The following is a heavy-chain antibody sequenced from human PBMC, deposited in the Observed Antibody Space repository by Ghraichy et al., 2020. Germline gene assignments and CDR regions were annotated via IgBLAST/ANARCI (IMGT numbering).Heavy chain of an antibody. J-gene: IGHJ6*02. V-gene: IGHV4-4*07. CDR3: ASTHYDFWSDLSGHGMDV. Sequence: SQTLSLTCTVSGGSIRSYYWSWIRQPAGKGLEWIGRIYISGSTYYNPSLKSRVTMALDTSKNQFSLNLSSVTAADTAVYYCASTHYDFWSDLSGHGMDVWGHGTTVTVSS. CDR2: IYISGST. D-gene: IGHD3-3*01. CDR1: GGSIRSYY.